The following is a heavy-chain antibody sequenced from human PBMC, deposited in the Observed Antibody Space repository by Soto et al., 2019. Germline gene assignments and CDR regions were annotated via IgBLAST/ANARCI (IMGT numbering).Heavy chain of an antibody. Sequence: GGSMRLSCAASGFTFDDYAMHWVRQAPGKGLEWVSGISWNSGSIGYADSVKGRFTISRDNAKNSLYLQMDSLRAEDTALYYCAKDNSGYSYGLFDYWGQGTLVTVYS. CDR2: ISWNSGSI. CDR3: AKDNSGYSYGLFDY. CDR1: GFTFDDYA. D-gene: IGHD5-18*01. V-gene: IGHV3-9*01. J-gene: IGHJ4*02.